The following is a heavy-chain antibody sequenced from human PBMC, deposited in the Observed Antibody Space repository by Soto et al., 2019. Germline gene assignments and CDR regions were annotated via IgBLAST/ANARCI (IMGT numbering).Heavy chain of an antibody. D-gene: IGHD6-19*01. J-gene: IGHJ6*02. CDR3: ARDTDLFSGWRYYYYGMDV. Sequence: QVQLVQSGAEEKKPGASVKVSCKASGYTFTSYAMLWVRQARGQRLEWMGWINAGNGNTKYSQKFQGRVTITRDTSASTAYMELSSLRSEDTAVYYCARDTDLFSGWRYYYYGMDVWGQGTTVTVSS. CDR2: INAGNGNT. CDR1: GYTFTSYA. V-gene: IGHV1-3*05.